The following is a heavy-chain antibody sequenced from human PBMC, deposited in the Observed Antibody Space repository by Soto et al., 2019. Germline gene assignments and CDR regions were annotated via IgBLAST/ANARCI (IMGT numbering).Heavy chain of an antibody. D-gene: IGHD6-13*01. V-gene: IGHV3-49*04. Sequence: PGGSLRLSCTASGFTFGDYAMSWVRQAPGKGLEWVGFIRSKAYGGTTEYAASVKGRFTISRDDSKSIAYLQMNSLKTEDTAVYYCTRSYRSSSRSYSYYGMDVWGQGTTVTVSS. J-gene: IGHJ6*02. CDR2: IRSKAYGGTT. CDR3: TRSYRSSSRSYSYYGMDV. CDR1: GFTFGDYA.